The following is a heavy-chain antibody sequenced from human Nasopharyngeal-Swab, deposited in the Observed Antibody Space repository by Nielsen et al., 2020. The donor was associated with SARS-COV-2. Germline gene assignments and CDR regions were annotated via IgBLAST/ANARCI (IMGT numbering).Heavy chain of an antibody. V-gene: IGHV3-21*01. CDR2: ISSSSSYI. Sequence: GESLKISCAASGFTFNNYNFNWVRQAPGKGLEWVSSISSSSSYIYYADSVKGRFTISRDNAKNSLYLQMNSLRAEDTAVYYYARDGLDYDFWSAYFMDVWGQGTTVTVSS. CDR1: GFTFNNYN. J-gene: IGHJ6*02. CDR3: ARDGLDYDFWSAYFMDV. D-gene: IGHD3-3*01.